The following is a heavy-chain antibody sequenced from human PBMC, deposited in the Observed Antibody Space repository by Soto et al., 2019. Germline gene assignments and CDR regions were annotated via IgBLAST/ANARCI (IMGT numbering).Heavy chain of an antibody. J-gene: IGHJ4*02. CDR3: ARGYRPGSDTDY. CDR1: GGSISSDTYH. Sequence: SETLSLTCTVSGGSISSDTYHWGWFRQPPGKGLEWVGHIYSTGSNYYNPSLRSRAIISVDTSRKQYSLKLSSVTAADTAVYYCARGYRPGSDTDYWCKGTLLSVSS. V-gene: IGHV4-39*01. CDR2: IYSTGSN. D-gene: IGHD5-18*01.